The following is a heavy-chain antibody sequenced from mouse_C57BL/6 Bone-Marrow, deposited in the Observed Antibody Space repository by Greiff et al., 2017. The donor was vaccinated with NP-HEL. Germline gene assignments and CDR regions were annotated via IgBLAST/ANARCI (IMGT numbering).Heavy chain of an antibody. D-gene: IGHD2-9*01. CDR2: IYIGNGYT. J-gene: IGHJ3*01. V-gene: IGHV1-58*01. CDR3: ARSPPYYGYLAWFAY. Sequence: EVQLQESGAELVRPGSSVKMSCKTSGYTFTSYGINWVKQRPGQGLEWIGYIYIGNGYTEYNEKFKGKATLTSDTSSSTAYMQLSSLTSEDSAIYFCARSPPYYGYLAWFAYWGQGTLVTVSA. CDR1: GYTFTSYG.